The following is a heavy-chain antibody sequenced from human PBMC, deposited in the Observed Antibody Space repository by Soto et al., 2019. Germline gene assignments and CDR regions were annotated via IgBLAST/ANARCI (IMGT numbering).Heavy chain of an antibody. Sequence: GGSLRLSCAAAGFTFGDYGMHWVRRAPGRGLEWVSGITWDSNTIAYADSVKGRFTISRDNAKNSVYLQMNSLRSEDTALYYCAKRDGNNWDFDHWGQGTQVTVSS. J-gene: IGHJ4*02. CDR1: GFTFGDYG. CDR2: ITWDSNTI. D-gene: IGHD1-20*01. CDR3: AKRDGNNWDFDH. V-gene: IGHV3-9*01.